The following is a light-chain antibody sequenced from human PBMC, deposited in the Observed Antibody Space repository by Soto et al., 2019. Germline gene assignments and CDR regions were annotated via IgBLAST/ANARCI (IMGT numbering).Light chain of an antibody. J-gene: IGKJ3*01. Sequence: EILMTQSPATLSVSPRERATLSCRASQSLSRNLAWYQQKPGQAPRLLIYGASTRASGIPARFSGSGSGTEFTLAISSLQSEDFALYYCQHYNDWPPAFTFGPGTRVDL. V-gene: IGKV3-15*01. CDR2: GAS. CDR1: QSLSRN. CDR3: QHYNDWPPAFT.